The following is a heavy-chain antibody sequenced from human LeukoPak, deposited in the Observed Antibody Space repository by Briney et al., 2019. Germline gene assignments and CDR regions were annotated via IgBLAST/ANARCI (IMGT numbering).Heavy chain of an antibody. CDR1: GGSFSGYY. D-gene: IGHD1-26*01. V-gene: IGHV4-34*01. CDR3: ASPGNSGSYYSFDY. J-gene: IGHJ4*02. CDR2: INHSGST. Sequence: SETLSLTCAVYGGSFSGYYWSWIRQPPGKGLEWIGEINHSGSTNYNPSLKSRVTISVDTSKNQFSLKLSSVTAADTAVYYCASPGNSGSYYSFDYWGQGTLVTVSS.